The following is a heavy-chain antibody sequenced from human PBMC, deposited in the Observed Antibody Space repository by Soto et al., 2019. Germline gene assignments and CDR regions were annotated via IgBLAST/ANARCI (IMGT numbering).Heavy chain of an antibody. CDR1: GGSFSGYY. CDR3: ARSQGAYYYYYGMDV. Sequence: PSETLSLTCAVYGGSFSGYYWSWIRHPPGKGLEWIGEINHSGSTNYNPSLKSRVTISVDTSKNQFSLKVRSVTAADTAVYYCARSQGAYYYYYGMDVWGQGTTVTVSS. J-gene: IGHJ6*02. V-gene: IGHV4-34*01. CDR2: INHSGST.